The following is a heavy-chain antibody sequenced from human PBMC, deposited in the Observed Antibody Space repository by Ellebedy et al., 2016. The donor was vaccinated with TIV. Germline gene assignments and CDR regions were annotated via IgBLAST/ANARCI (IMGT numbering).Heavy chain of an antibody. J-gene: IGHJ4*02. V-gene: IGHV1-24*01. CDR1: GYTLTELS. CDR2: FDPEDGET. Sequence: ASVKVSXKVSGYTLTELSMHWVRQAPGKGLEWMGGFDPEDGETIYAQKFQGRVTMTEDTSTDTAYMELSSLRSEDTAVYYCATADGSGSYGPYYFDYWGQGTLVTVSS. CDR3: ATADGSGSYGPYYFDY. D-gene: IGHD3-10*01.